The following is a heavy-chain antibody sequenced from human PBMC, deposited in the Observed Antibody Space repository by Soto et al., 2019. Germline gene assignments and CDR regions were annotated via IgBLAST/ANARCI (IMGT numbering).Heavy chain of an antibody. Sequence: EVQLVQSGAEVKKPGESLKISCKGSGYSFTSYWIGWVRQMPGKGLEGMGIIYPGDSDTRYSPSFQGQVTISADKSISTAYLQWSSLTASDTAMYYCARAMIRGKNYYGMDVWGQGTTVTVSS. V-gene: IGHV5-51*03. CDR1: GYSFTSYW. D-gene: IGHD3-10*01. CDR3: ARAMIRGKNYYGMDV. CDR2: IYPGDSDT. J-gene: IGHJ6*02.